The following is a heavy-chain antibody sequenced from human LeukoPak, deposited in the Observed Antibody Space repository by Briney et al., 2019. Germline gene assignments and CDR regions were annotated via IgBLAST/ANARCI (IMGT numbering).Heavy chain of an antibody. Sequence: PGGSLRPSCAVSGFTFSSFNMNWVRQAPGKGLEWVSYISSSSDTIYYADSVKGRFTIARDNAKNSLYLQMDSLRDEDTAVYYCARHAPDYWGQGTLITVSS. V-gene: IGHV3-48*02. CDR2: ISSSSDTI. CDR1: GFTFSSFN. CDR3: ARHAPDY. J-gene: IGHJ4*02.